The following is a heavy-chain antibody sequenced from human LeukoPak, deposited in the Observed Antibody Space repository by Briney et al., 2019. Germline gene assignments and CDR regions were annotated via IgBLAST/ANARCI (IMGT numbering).Heavy chain of an antibody. J-gene: IGHJ6*02. CDR3: ARGDYNWNDYYYYLMDV. CDR2: ISGSGGST. V-gene: IGHV3-23*01. D-gene: IGHD1-1*01. CDR1: GFTFSSYA. Sequence: PGGSLRLSCAASGFTFSSYAMSWVRQAPGKGLEWVSAISGSGGSTYYADSVKGRFTISRDNAKNSLYLQMNSLRAEDTAVYYCARGDYNWNDYYYYLMDVWGQGTTVTVSS.